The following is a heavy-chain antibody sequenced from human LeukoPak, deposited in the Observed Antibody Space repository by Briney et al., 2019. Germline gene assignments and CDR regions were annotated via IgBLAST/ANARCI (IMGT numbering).Heavy chain of an antibody. Sequence: ASEKVSCKVSGYTLTELSMHWVRQAPGKGLEWMGGFDPEDGETIYAQKFQGRVTMTEDTSTDTAYMELSSLRSEDTAVYYCATAVIRFSSLAFDIWGQGTMVTVSS. CDR3: ATAVIRFSSLAFDI. CDR1: GYTLTELS. CDR2: FDPEDGET. D-gene: IGHD3-3*01. J-gene: IGHJ3*02. V-gene: IGHV1-24*01.